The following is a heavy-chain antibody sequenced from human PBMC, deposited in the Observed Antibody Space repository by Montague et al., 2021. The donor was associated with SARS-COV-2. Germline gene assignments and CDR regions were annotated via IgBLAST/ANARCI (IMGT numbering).Heavy chain of an antibody. CDR2: IYYRGST. CDR3: AREDRWNWFDP. Sequence: SETLSLTCTVSGGSITTSYWSWIRQPPAKGLEWIGYIYYRGSTNYYPSLKIRVTISVDTSKDQFSLKLSSGTAADTAVYYCAREDRWNWFDPWGQGTLVIVSS. V-gene: IGHV4-59*01. CDR1: GGSITTSY. D-gene: IGHD5-24*01. J-gene: IGHJ5*02.